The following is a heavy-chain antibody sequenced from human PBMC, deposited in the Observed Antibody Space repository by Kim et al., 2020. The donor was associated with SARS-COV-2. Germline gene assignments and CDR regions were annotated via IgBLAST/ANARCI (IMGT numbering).Heavy chain of an antibody. V-gene: IGHV4-59*08. D-gene: IGHD3-3*02. J-gene: IGHJ4*02. CDR3: ARAAKGSSFFRPAYYFDY. CDR2: IYYSGST. CDR1: GGSISSYY. Sequence: SETLSLTCTVSGGSISSYYWSWIRQPPGKGLEWIGYIYYSGSTNYNPSLKSRVTISVDTSKNQFSLKLSSVTAADTAVYYCARAAKGSSFFRPAYYFDYWGQGTLVTVSS.